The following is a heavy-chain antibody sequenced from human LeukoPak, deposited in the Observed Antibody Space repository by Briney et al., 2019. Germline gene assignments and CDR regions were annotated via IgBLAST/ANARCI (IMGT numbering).Heavy chain of an antibody. Sequence: SQTLSLTCAVSGDSISSVNYFWSWIRQHPGKGLEWIGYISYRGSTYYNPSLRSRVSISLDTSKNQLSLRLSSVTAADTAVYYCATRFPDFGDYVPYFDYWGQGTLVTVSS. CDR2: ISYRGST. V-gene: IGHV4-31*11. J-gene: IGHJ4*02. CDR3: ATRFPDFGDYVPYFDY. D-gene: IGHD4-17*01. CDR1: GDSISSVNYF.